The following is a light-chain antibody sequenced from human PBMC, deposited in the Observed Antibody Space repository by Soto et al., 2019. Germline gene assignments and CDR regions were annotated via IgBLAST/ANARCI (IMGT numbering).Light chain of an antibody. CDR2: DVS. V-gene: IGLV2-18*02. CDR1: SSDVGSSNG. J-gene: IGLJ1*01. Sequence: QSALTQPPSVSGSPGQSVAISCTGSSSDVGSSNGVSWYQQPPGTAPKLMIYDVSNRPSGVPDRFSGSKSGNTASLTISGLQAEDEADYYCSSYTTSSTYVFGTGTKVTVL. CDR3: SSYTTSSTYV.